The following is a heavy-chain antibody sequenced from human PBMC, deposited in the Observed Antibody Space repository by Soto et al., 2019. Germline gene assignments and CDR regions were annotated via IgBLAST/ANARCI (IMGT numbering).Heavy chain of an antibody. Sequence: SETLSLTCSVYGGSFSGYYWSWIRKPPGKGLEWIGEINHSGSTNYNPSLKSRVTISVDTSKNQFSLKLSSVTAADTAVYYCARSRRITIFGVVTRDYYYYGMDVCGQGTTVTVAS. J-gene: IGHJ6*02. CDR3: ARSRRITIFGVVTRDYYYYGMDV. D-gene: IGHD3-3*01. CDR2: INHSGST. CDR1: GGSFSGYY. V-gene: IGHV4-34*01.